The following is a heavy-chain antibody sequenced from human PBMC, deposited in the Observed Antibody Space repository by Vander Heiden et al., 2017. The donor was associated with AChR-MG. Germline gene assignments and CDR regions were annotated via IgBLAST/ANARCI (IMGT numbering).Heavy chain of an antibody. CDR3: ARGPTFSPKYCSSTICRPGIAATGTVARASDI. J-gene: IGHJ3*02. V-gene: IGHV4-34*02. CDR2: INHGGST. Sequence: QVQLQQWGAGLLKPSETLSLTCAVYGGSFTGFYWSWIRQPPGKGLEWIGEINHGGSTNYNPSLKSRVTISVDTSKNQFSLNLSSVTAADTAVYYCARGPTFSPKYCSSTICRPGIAATGTVARASDIWGQGTMVTVSS. D-gene: IGHD2-2*01. CDR1: GGSFTGFY.